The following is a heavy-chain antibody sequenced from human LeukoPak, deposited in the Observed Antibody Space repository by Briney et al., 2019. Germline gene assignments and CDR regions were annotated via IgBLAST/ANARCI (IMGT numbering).Heavy chain of an antibody. CDR2: IYYSGST. J-gene: IGHJ3*02. CDR1: GGSISSSSYY. V-gene: IGHV4-39*07. Sequence: SETLSLTCTVSGGSISSSSYYWGWIRQPPGKGLEWIGSIYYSGSTYYNPSLKSRVTISVDTSKNQFSLKLSSVTAADTAVYYCARDPDYYDSSGYLGAFDIWGQGTMVTVSS. D-gene: IGHD3-22*01. CDR3: ARDPDYYDSSGYLGAFDI.